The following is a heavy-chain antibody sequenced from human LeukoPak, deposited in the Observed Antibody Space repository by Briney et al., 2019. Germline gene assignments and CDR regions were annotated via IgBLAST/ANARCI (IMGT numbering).Heavy chain of an antibody. CDR1: GVSISSSNSY. V-gene: IGHV4-39*01. D-gene: IGHD3-22*01. CDR3: AREITMIVPSASDY. Sequence: SETLSLTCTVSGVSISSSNSYWGWIRQPPGKGLEWIGSIYYSGSTYYNPSLKSRVTISVDTSKNQFSLKLSSVTAADTAVYYCAREITMIVPSASDYWGQGTLVTVSS. J-gene: IGHJ4*02. CDR2: IYYSGST.